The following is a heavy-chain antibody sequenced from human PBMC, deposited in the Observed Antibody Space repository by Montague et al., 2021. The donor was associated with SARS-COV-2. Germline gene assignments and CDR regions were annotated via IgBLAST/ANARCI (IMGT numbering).Heavy chain of an antibody. CDR3: AGEIVVVTQTYHYGMDV. D-gene: IGHD3-22*01. CDR1: GVSIGSSSYY. J-gene: IGHJ6*02. CDR2: TYYSGST. Sequence: SETLSLTCTVSGVSIGSSSYYWGWIRQPPGKGLELIGYTYYSGSTYYNPSLKSLVTISVDTSKNQFSLKLSSVTAADTAVYYCAGEIVVVTQTYHYGMDVWGQGTTGTVAS. V-gene: IGHV4-39*07.